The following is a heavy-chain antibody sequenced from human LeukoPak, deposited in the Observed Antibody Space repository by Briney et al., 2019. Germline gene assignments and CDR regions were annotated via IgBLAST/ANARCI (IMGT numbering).Heavy chain of an antibody. V-gene: IGHV1-8*01. Sequence: GASVKVSYKASGYTFTSFDINWVRQATGQGLEWMGWMNPNSGNTGYAQKFQGRVTMTRNTSISTAYMELSSLRSEDTAVYYCARGLEYYYDSSGYYDWGQGTLVTVSS. CDR1: GYTFTSFD. CDR3: ARGLEYYYDSSGYYD. J-gene: IGHJ4*02. D-gene: IGHD3-22*01. CDR2: MNPNSGNT.